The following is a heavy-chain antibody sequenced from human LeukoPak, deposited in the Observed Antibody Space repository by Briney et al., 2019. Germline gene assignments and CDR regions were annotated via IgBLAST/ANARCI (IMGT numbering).Heavy chain of an antibody. CDR1: GFTVGSNY. D-gene: IGHD3-22*01. Sequence: PGGSLRLSCAASGFTVGSNYMSWVRQAPGKGLEWVSVIYSGGSTYYADSVKGRFTISRDNSKNTLYLQMNSLRAEDTAVYYCARESYDSSGWEALVIWGQGTMVTVSS. J-gene: IGHJ3*02. CDR3: ARESYDSSGWEALVI. CDR2: IYSGGST. V-gene: IGHV3-53*01.